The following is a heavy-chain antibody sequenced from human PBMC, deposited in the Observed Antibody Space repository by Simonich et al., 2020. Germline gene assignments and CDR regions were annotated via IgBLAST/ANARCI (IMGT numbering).Heavy chain of an antibody. V-gene: IGHV3-23*04. Sequence: EVQLVESGGGLVQPGGSLRLSCAASGFTFSSYAMSWVRQAPGKGLEWVAASSGSGGSTYYADAVKGRFTISRDNSKNTLYMQMNSLRAEDTAVYYCAKRSGVSITGTFDYWGQGTLVTVSS. J-gene: IGHJ4*02. CDR3: AKRSGVSITGTFDY. CDR2: SSGSGGST. CDR1: GFTFSSYA. D-gene: IGHD1-7*01.